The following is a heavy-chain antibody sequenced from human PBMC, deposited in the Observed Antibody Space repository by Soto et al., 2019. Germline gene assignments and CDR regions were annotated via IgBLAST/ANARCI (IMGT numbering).Heavy chain of an antibody. D-gene: IGHD3-3*01. CDR3: ARRAIFGVVNDH. Sequence: SETLSLTCTVSGGSISSSSYYWGWIRQPPGKGLEWIGSIYYSGSTYYNPSLKSRVTISVGTSKNQFSLKLSSVTAADTAVYYCARRAIFGVVNDHWGQGTLVTVSS. V-gene: IGHV4-39*01. CDR1: GGSISSSSYY. J-gene: IGHJ5*02. CDR2: IYYSGST.